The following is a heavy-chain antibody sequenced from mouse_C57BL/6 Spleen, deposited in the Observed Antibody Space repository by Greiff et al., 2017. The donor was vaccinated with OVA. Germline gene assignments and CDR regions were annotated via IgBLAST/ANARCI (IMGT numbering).Heavy chain of an antibody. Sequence: QVQLQQPGAELVRPGSSVKLSCKASGYTFTSYWMHWVKQRPIQGLEWIGNIDPSDSETHYNQKFKDKATLTVDKSSSTAYMQLSSLTSEDSAVYYCARKGELGGAWFADWGQGTLVTVAA. D-gene: IGHD4-1*01. CDR1: GYTFTSYW. CDR2: IDPSDSET. V-gene: IGHV1-52*01. J-gene: IGHJ3*01. CDR3: ARKGELGGAWFAD.